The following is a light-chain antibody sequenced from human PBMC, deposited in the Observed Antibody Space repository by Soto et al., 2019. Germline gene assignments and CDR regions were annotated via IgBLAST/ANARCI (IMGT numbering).Light chain of an antibody. Sequence: DTVMTQSPDSLAVSLGERATINCKSSRTLLNSSTNRNYVAWYQQKPGQPPKLLIYWSSTRESGVPDRFSGSGSGTDFTLTINSLQTEDVAVYYCQQYFSAPFTFGQGTKLEIK. CDR3: QQYFSAPFT. CDR2: WSS. J-gene: IGKJ2*01. CDR1: RTLLNSSTNRNY. V-gene: IGKV4-1*01.